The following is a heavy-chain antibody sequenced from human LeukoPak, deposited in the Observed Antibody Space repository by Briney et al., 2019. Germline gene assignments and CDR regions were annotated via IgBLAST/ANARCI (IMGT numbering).Heavy chain of an antibody. Sequence: SETLSLTCAVYGGSFSGYYWSWIRQPPGKGLEWIGEINHSGSTNYNPSLKIRVTISVDTSKTQFAHKLSSVTAADTAVYYCASRKPSSGWFDYWGQGTLVTVPS. J-gene: IGHJ4*02. CDR1: GGSFSGYY. V-gene: IGHV4-34*01. CDR3: ASRKPSSGWFDY. D-gene: IGHD6-19*01. CDR2: INHSGST.